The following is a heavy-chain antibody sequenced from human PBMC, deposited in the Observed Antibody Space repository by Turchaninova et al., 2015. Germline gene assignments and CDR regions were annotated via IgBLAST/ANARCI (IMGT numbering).Heavy chain of an antibody. CDR1: GDRVSSYRGA. Sequence: QVQLQQSGPGRVKPSQDPSLPCAIPGDRVSSYRGAWNLLRQAPTRGLEWLGRTYYRSKWYNDYAVSVKSRITINPDTSKNQFSLQLNSVTPEDTAVYYCAGGAQYFDYWAQGTLVTVSS. CDR2: TYYRSKWYN. V-gene: IGHV6-1*01. CDR3: AGGAQYFDY. J-gene: IGHJ4*02.